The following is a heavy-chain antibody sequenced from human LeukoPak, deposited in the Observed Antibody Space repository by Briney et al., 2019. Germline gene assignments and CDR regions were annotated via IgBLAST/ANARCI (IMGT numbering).Heavy chain of an antibody. CDR2: IKPNNGGT. V-gene: IGHV1-2*02. CDR3: AREAGGVSDY. CDR1: VYIFSDYY. Sequence: ASVKVSCKASVYIFSDYYVHWVRQAPGQGLEWMAWIKPNNGGTTFAQKFQGRVTLTRDTSISTAYMQLSGLRSEDTAMYYCAREAGGVSDYWGQGTLVTVSS. D-gene: IGHD2-8*02. J-gene: IGHJ4*02.